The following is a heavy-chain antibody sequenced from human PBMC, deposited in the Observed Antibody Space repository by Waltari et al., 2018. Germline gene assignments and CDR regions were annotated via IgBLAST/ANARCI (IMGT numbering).Heavy chain of an antibody. CDR1: GYTLTELS. Sequence: QVQLVQSGAEVKKPGASVKVSCKVSGYTLTELSMNWVRQAPGRGLEWMGGFGPKDGETIYGQKFQGRVTMTEDTATDTAYMELSSLRSEDTAVYYCATRVGALRNWYFDLWGRGTLVTVSS. J-gene: IGHJ2*01. CDR3: ATRVGALRNWYFDL. CDR2: FGPKDGET. D-gene: IGHD1-26*01. V-gene: IGHV1-24*01.